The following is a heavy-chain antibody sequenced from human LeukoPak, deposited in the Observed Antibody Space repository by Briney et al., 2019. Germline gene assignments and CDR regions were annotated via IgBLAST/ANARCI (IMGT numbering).Heavy chain of an antibody. CDR2: ISGRGSGGSA. V-gene: IGHV3-23*01. CDR1: GFTFSSSA. D-gene: IGHD1-1*01. Sequence: PGGSLRLSCAASGFTFSSSAMSWVRQAPGKGLEWVSNISGRGSGGSAYYADSVKGRFTISRDNAKNTLYLQMNSLRVEDTAVYYCVTGGWYNWDADFDYWGQGTLVTVSS. J-gene: IGHJ4*02. CDR3: VTGGWYNWDADFDY.